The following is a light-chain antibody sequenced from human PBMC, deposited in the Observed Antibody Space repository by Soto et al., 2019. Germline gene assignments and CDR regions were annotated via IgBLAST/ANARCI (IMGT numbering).Light chain of an antibody. CDR3: CSYAGCSTYV. V-gene: IGLV2-23*01. CDR1: SSDVGSYNL. Sequence: QSALTQPASVSGSPVQSITISCTGTSSDVGSYNLVSWYQQHPGKAPKLMIYEGSKRPSGVSNRFSGSKSGNTASLTISGLQAEDEADYYCCSYAGCSTYVFGTGTKVTVL. CDR2: EGS. J-gene: IGLJ1*01.